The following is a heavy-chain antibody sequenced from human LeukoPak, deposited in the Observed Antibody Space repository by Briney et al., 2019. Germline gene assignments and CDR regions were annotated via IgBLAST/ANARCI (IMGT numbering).Heavy chain of an antibody. D-gene: IGHD2-15*01. CDR3: ARYCSGGSCYSDYFDY. CDR2: IYYSGST. J-gene: IGHJ4*02. Sequence: SGTLSLTCTVSGGSISSSSYYWGWIRQPPGKGLEWIGSIYYSGSTYYNPSLKSRVTISVDTSKNQFSLKLSSVTAADTAVYYCARYCSGGSCYSDYFDYWGQGTLVTVSS. V-gene: IGHV4-39*01. CDR1: GGSISSSSYY.